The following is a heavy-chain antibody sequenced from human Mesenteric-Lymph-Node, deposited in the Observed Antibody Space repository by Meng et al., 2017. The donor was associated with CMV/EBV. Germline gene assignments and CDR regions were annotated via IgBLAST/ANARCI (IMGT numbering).Heavy chain of an antibody. J-gene: IGHJ4*02. Sequence: SETLSLTCGVYGGSFSDYYWNWIRQSPRKGLEWIGYIYYSGSTNYNPSLKSRVTISVDTSNNQFSLKVSSVTAADTAVYYCARDARGSSHFDFWGQGTLVTVSS. D-gene: IGHD1-26*01. V-gene: IGHV4-59*01. CDR3: ARDARGSSHFDF. CDR2: IYYSGST. CDR1: GGSFSDYY.